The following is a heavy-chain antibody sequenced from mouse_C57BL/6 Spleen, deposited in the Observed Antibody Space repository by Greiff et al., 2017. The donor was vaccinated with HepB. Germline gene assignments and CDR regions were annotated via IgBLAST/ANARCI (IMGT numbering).Heavy chain of an antibody. CDR3: ARTGFGSSAWFAY. J-gene: IGHJ3*01. D-gene: IGHD1-3*01. CDR2: IDPSDSYT. V-gene: IGHV1-69*01. Sequence: QVQLQQPGAELVMPGASVKLSCKASGYTFTSYWMHWVKQRPGQGLEWIGEIDPSDSYTNYNQKFKGKSTLTVDKSSSTAYMQLSSLPSEDSAVYYCARTGFGSSAWFAYWGQGTLVTVSA. CDR1: GYTFTSYW.